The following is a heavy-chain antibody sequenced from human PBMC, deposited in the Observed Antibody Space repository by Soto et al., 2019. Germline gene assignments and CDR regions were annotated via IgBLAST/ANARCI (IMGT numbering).Heavy chain of an antibody. V-gene: IGHV3-30-3*01. CDR1: GFTFSSYA. J-gene: IGHJ4*02. CDR3: ARGTYYYDSSGYPLYYFDY. D-gene: IGHD3-22*01. CDR2: ISYDGSNK. Sequence: QVQLEESGGGVVQPGRSLRLSCAASGFTFSSYAMHWVRQAPGKGLEWVAVISYDGSNKYYADSVKGRFTISRDNSKNTLYLQMNSLRAEDTAVYYCARGTYYYDSSGYPLYYFDYWGQGTLVTVSS.